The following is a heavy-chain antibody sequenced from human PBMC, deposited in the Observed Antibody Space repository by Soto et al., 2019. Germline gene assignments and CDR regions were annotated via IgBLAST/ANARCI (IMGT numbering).Heavy chain of an antibody. Sequence: GESLKISCKGFGYSFINFWIGWVRQMPGKGLEWMGIIYPGDSVTRYSPYFQGRFTISRDNSKNTLYLQMNSLRAEDTAVYYCAKGPYLPSNYDFWSGYYNSYYYGMDVWGQGTTVTVSS. CDR3: AKGPYLPSNYDFWSGYYNSYYYGMDV. CDR2: IYPGDSVT. J-gene: IGHJ6*02. V-gene: IGHV5-51*01. D-gene: IGHD3-3*01. CDR1: GYSFINFW.